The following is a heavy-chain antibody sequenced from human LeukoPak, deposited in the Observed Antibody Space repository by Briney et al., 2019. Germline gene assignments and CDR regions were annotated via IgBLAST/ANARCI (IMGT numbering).Heavy chain of an antibody. Sequence: PGGSLRLSCAASGFTFSSYWMSWVRQAPGKGLEWLANIKQDGSEKYYVDSVKGRFTISRDNAKNSLYLQMNSLRAEDTAVYYCARDKRIMGLPYYYYYYMDVWGKGTTVTVSS. CDR3: ARDKRIMGLPYYYYYYMDV. CDR1: GFTFSSYW. V-gene: IGHV3-7*01. CDR2: IKQDGSEK. J-gene: IGHJ6*03. D-gene: IGHD2-8*01.